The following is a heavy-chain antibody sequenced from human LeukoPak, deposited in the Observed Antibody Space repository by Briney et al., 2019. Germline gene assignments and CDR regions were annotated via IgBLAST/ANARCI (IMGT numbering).Heavy chain of an antibody. J-gene: IGHJ4*02. CDR2: LYSSDSTYYADST. V-gene: IGHV3-66*01. Sequence: GGSLRLSCAAYGFIVSTNHMIWVRHAPGKGLEWVSVLYSSDSTYYADSTYYADSVKGRFTISRDNSRNTVYLQMNSLTAADTAVYYCSREAFSDYFEDWGQGTLVTVSS. D-gene: IGHD6-19*01. CDR1: GFIVSTNH. CDR3: SREAFSDYFED.